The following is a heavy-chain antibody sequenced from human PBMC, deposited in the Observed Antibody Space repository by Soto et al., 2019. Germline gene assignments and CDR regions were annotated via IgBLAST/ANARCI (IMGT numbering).Heavy chain of an antibody. CDR1: GFTFSTYA. CDR3: AKERPTTTCFDY. CDR2: ISGSGSGT. V-gene: IGHV3-23*01. D-gene: IGHD1-1*01. Sequence: GGSLRLSFLASGFTFSTYAITWFRQAPAKGLDCISAISGSGSGTNYAASVKGRFTVSRDNPKNILYLQMNSLRAEDTAIYYCAKERPTTTCFDYWGPGTLVTVSS. J-gene: IGHJ4*02.